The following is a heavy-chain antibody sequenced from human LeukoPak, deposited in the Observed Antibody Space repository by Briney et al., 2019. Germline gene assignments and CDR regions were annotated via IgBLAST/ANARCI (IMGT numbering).Heavy chain of an antibody. J-gene: IGHJ1*01. Sequence: ASVKVSCKASGYTFTSYDINWVRQATGQGLEWMGWINPNGGGTNYAQKFQGRVTMTRDTSISTAYMELSRLRSDDTAVYYCARTHDSSAYYSAEYFQHWGQGTLVTVSS. V-gene: IGHV1-2*02. CDR2: INPNGGGT. D-gene: IGHD3-22*01. CDR3: ARTHDSSAYYSAEYFQH. CDR1: GYTFTSYD.